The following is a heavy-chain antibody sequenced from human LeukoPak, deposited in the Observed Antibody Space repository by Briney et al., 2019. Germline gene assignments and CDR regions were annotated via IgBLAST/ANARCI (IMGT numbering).Heavy chain of an antibody. CDR1: GFTFSSYS. J-gene: IGHJ4*02. CDR3: AREGSSGWLNYFDY. Sequence: EGSLRLSCVASGFTFSSYSMNWVRQAPGKGLEWVSYISSSSSTIYYADSVKGRFTISRDNAKNSLYLQMNSLRDEDTAVYYCAREGSSGWLNYFDYWGQGTLVTVSS. CDR2: ISSSSSTI. D-gene: IGHD6-19*01. V-gene: IGHV3-48*02.